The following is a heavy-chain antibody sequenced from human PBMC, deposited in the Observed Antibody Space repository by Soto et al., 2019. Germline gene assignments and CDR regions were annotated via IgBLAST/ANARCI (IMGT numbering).Heavy chain of an antibody. J-gene: IGHJ4*02. CDR3: ASHLPRGYSYLFDY. CDR1: GGTFSSYA. V-gene: IGHV1-69*01. CDR2: IIPIFGTA. D-gene: IGHD5-18*01. Sequence: VKVSCKASGGTFSSYAISWVRQAPGQGLEWMGGIIPIFGTANYAQKFQGRVTITADESTSTAYMELSSLRSEDTAVYYCASHLPRGYSYLFDYWGQGTLVTVSS.